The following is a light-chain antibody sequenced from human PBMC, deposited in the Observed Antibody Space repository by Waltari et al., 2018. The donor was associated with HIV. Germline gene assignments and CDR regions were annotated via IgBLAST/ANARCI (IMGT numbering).Light chain of an antibody. V-gene: IGLV1-47*01. CDR3: AAWDDSLSGVV. Sequence: QSVLTQPPSASGTPGQRVTIACSGSSSNIGSKYVYWYQHVQGPAPKLPNYRNNQRPSGVPDRCSGSKSGTSASLAISGLRSEDEADYYCAAWDDSLSGVVFGGGTKLTVL. CDR1: SSNIGSKY. J-gene: IGLJ2*01. CDR2: RNN.